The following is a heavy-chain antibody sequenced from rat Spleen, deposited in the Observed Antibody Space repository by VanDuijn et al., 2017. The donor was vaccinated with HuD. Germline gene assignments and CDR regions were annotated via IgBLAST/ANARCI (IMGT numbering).Heavy chain of an antibody. CDR3: AKGGYYSSYSPFDY. CDR2: ISSDGSTT. CDR1: GFTFSDYY. Sequence: EVQLAESGGGLVQPGRSLKLSCAASGFTFSDYYMAWVRQAPKKGLEWVASISSDGSTTYYVDSVNGRFTISRDNAENTVYLQMNSLRSEDTATYYCAKGGYYSSYSPFDYWGQGVMVTVSS. V-gene: IGHV5-22*01. D-gene: IGHD1-2*01. J-gene: IGHJ2*01.